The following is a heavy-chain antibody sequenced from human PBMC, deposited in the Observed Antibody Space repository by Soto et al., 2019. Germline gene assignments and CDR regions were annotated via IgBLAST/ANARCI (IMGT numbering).Heavy chain of an antibody. CDR1: GFTFSSYA. D-gene: IGHD3-3*01. J-gene: IGHJ6*02. V-gene: IGHV3-30-3*01. Sequence: GGSLRLSCAASGFTFSSYAMHWVRQAPGKGLEWVAVISYDGSNKYYADSVKGRFTISRDNSKNTLYLQMNSLRAEDTAVYYCAREPDHLFWSGYPYGMDVWAQGTTVTVSS. CDR2: ISYDGSNK. CDR3: AREPDHLFWSGYPYGMDV.